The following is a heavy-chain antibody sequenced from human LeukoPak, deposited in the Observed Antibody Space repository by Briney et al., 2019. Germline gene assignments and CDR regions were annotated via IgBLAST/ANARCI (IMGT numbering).Heavy chain of an antibody. J-gene: IGHJ3*02. D-gene: IGHD1-14*01. CDR3: ARSLTHGKGADAFDI. CDR1: GGPISSGGYY. V-gene: IGHV4-31*03. CDR2: IYYSGST. Sequence: SQTLSLTCTVSGGPISSGGYYWSWIRQHPGKGLEWIGYIYYSGSTYYNPSLKSRVTISVDTSKNQFSLKLSSVTAADTAVYYCARSLTHGKGADAFDIWGQGTMVTVSS.